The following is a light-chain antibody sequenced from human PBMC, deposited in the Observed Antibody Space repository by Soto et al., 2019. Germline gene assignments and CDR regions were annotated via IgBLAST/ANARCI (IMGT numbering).Light chain of an antibody. CDR2: DAS. J-gene: IGKJ5*01. CDR3: QQYNNWPPIT. V-gene: IGKV3-11*01. CDR1: QSVSSY. Sequence: EIVLTHSPSTLSLSPGERATLSCRASQSVSSYLAWYQQKPGQAPRLLIYDASNRATGIPARFSGSGPGTEFTLTISSLQSEDFAVYYCQQYNNWPPITFGQGTRLEIK.